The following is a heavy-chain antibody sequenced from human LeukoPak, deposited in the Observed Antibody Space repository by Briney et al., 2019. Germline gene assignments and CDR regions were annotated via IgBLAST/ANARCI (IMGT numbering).Heavy chain of an antibody. CDR2: IDWDDDK. D-gene: IGHD2-2*01. V-gene: IGHV2-70*11. Sequence: TLSLTCTVSSGSISSYYWSWIRQPPGKALEWLARIDWDDDKYYSTSLKTRLTISKDTSKNQVVLTMTNMDPVDTATYYCARYCSSTSCYPYYYYGVDVWGQGTTVTVPS. J-gene: IGHJ6*02. CDR3: ARYCSSTSCYPYYYYGVDV. CDR1: SGSISSYY.